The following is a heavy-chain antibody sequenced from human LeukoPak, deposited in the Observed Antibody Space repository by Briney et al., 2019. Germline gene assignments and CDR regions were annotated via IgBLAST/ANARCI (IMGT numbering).Heavy chain of an antibody. J-gene: IGHJ4*02. V-gene: IGHV3-66*01. CDR3: ARDAGIAVAGSFDY. Sequence: GGSLRLSCAASGFTVSSNYMSWVRQAPGKGLEWVSVIYSGGSTYYADSVRGRFTISRDNSKNTLYLQMNSLRAEDTAVYYCARDAGIAVAGSFDYWGQGTLVTVSS. D-gene: IGHD6-19*01. CDR1: GFTVSSNY. CDR2: IYSGGST.